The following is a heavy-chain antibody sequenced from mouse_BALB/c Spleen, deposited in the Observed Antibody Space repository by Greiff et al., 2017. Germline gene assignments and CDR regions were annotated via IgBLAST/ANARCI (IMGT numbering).Heavy chain of an antibody. Sequence: QVQLKESGAELMKPGASVKLSCTATGYTFSSYWIEWVKQRPGHGLEWIGEILTGSGSTNYNEKFKGKATFTADTSSNTAYMQLSSLTSEDSAVYYCARTYRSHYYAMDYWGQGTSVTVSS. CDR3: ARTYRSHYYAMDY. D-gene: IGHD2-14*01. J-gene: IGHJ4*01. V-gene: IGHV1-9*01. CDR1: GYTFSSYW. CDR2: ILTGSGST.